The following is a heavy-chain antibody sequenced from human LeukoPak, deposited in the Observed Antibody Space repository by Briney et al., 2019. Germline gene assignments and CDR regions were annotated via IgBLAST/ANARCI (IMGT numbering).Heavy chain of an antibody. CDR1: GYRFTTYW. CDR3: ARTAGQRNGGSNWFDP. CDR2: IYPGDSDT. V-gene: IGHV5-51*01. Sequence: GESLKISCKASGYRFTTYWIGWVRQMPGKGLEWMGIIYPGDSDTRYSPSFQGQVTMSADKSISTAYLQWSSLKASDTAMYYCARTAGQRNGGSNWFDPWGQGTLVTVSS. D-gene: IGHD2-8*01. J-gene: IGHJ5*02.